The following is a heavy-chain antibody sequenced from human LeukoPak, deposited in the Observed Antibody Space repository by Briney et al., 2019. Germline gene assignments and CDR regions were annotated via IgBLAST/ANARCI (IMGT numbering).Heavy chain of an antibody. CDR3: AKGVYSGYVASDAFDI. D-gene: IGHD5-12*01. Sequence: GGSLRLSCAASGFTFSSYAMSWVRQAPGKGLEWVSAISGSGGSTYYADSVKGRFTISRDNSKNTLYLQMNSLRAEDTAVYYCAKGVYSGYVASDAFDIWGQGTMVTVSS. CDR1: GFTFSSYA. V-gene: IGHV3-23*01. J-gene: IGHJ3*02. CDR2: ISGSGGST.